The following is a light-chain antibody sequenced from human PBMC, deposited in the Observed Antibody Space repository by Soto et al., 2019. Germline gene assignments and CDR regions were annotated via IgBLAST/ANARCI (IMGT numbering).Light chain of an antibody. CDR2: AAS. V-gene: IGKV1-27*01. CDR3: QKYNTAPFT. CDR1: QTIDSY. Sequence: DIQLTQSPPSLSATVGDRVTITCRASQTIDSYLNWFQQKPGMAPKLLIYAASILQSGVPSRFSGSRSGTDFTLTISSLQPEGVGTYYCQKYNTAPFTFGPGTKVDIK. J-gene: IGKJ3*01.